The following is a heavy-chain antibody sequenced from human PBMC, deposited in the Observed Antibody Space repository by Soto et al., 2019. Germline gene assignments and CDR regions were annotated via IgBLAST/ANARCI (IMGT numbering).Heavy chain of an antibody. CDR3: VRYTCTSRYNHYGMDV. Sequence: PVGSLRLSCRPSGFTSGEYAMSWFRLAPGRGLGWVGVVRSKVYGVTTGYAAAVKGRFAISRDDSKSIAYLQMNSVTTEDTAVYYCVRYTCTSRYNHYGMDVWGPGTPVTVSS. CDR1: GFTSGEYA. CDR2: VRSKVYGVTT. V-gene: IGHV3-49*03. D-gene: IGHD1-20*01. J-gene: IGHJ6*02.